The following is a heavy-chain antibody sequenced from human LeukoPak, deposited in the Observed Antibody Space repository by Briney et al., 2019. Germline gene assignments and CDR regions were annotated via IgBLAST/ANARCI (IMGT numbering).Heavy chain of an antibody. J-gene: IGHJ4*02. CDR2: FYYSGST. V-gene: IGHV4-39*01. D-gene: IGHD2-15*01. Sequence: SETLSLTCTVSGGSISSSGYYWGWIRQPPGKGLEWIGSFYYSGSTYYNPSLKSRVTISVDTPKNQFSLKLSSVTAADTAVYYCANRYCSGGSCYFDYWGQGTLVTVSS. CDR3: ANRYCSGGSCYFDY. CDR1: GGSISSSGYY.